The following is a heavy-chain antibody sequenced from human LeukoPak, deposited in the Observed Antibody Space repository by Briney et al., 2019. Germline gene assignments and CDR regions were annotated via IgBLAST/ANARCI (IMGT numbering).Heavy chain of an antibody. CDR3: ARDSSYYESSGPFDF. V-gene: IGHV3-30-3*01. D-gene: IGHD3-22*01. CDR1: GFTFSSYA. Sequence: GGSLRLSCAASGFTFSSYAMHWVRQAPGKGLEWVAVISYDGSNKYYADSVKGRFTISRDNSKNTLYLQMNILRPEDTAVYYCARDSSYYESSGPFDFWGQGTLVTVSS. J-gene: IGHJ4*02. CDR2: ISYDGSNK.